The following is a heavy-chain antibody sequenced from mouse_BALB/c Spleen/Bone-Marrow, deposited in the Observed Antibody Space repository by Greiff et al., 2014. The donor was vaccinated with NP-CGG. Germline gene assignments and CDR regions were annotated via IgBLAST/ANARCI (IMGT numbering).Heavy chain of an antibody. CDR3: ARVRNWADY. D-gene: IGHD4-1*01. J-gene: IGHJ2*01. CDR1: CYGFRSYW. Sequence: SGAELGRPGSSVEIFCQAFCYGFRSYWVKWGEQRARQGLEWIGQIYPGDGDTNYNGKFKGKATLTADKSSSTAYMQLSSLTSEDSAVYFCARVRNWADYWGQGTTLTVSS. CDR2: IYPGDGDT. V-gene: IGHV1-80*01.